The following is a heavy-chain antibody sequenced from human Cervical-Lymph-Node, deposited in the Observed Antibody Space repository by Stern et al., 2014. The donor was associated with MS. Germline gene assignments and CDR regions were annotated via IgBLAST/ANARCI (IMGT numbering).Heavy chain of an antibody. J-gene: IGHJ4*02. CDR1: GYFFRNYW. D-gene: IGHD3-3*01. V-gene: IGHV5-51*01. Sequence: EVQLVESGAEVKKPGESLKISCKGSGYFFRNYWIGWVRQRPGKGLEWMGFMYPDDSDTRYSPSFQGHVTMSADKSVSTAYLQWSSLEPSDTATYYCARRGYSASSGFDLWGQGTQVTVPS. CDR2: MYPDDSDT. CDR3: ARRGYSASSGFDL.